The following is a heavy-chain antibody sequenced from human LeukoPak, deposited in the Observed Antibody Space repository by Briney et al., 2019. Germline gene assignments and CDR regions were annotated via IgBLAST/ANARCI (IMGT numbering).Heavy chain of an antibody. CDR3: ARLNGVAVAGQFDY. D-gene: IGHD6-19*01. V-gene: IGHV4-38-2*02. CDR1: GYSISSGYY. Sequence: SETLSLTCTVSGYSISSGYYWGWIRQPPGKGLEWIGSIYHSGSTYYNPSLKSRVTISVDTSKNQFSLKLSSVTAADTAVYYCARLNGVAVAGQFDYWGQGTLVTVSS. J-gene: IGHJ4*02. CDR2: IYHSGST.